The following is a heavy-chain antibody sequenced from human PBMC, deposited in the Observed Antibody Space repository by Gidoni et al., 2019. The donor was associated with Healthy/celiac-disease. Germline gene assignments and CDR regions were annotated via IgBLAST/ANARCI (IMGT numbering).Heavy chain of an antibody. CDR3: ARFAAAG. Sequence: VQLVESCGGLVQPWVSLRLSFAASGFTFSSYWMSCVRQAPGKGLEWVANIKQEGSEKYYVDSVKGRFTISRDNAKNSLYLQMNSLRAEDTAVYYCARFAAAGWGQGTLVTVSS. J-gene: IGHJ4*02. D-gene: IGHD6-13*01. V-gene: IGHV3-7*01. CDR1: GFTFSSYW. CDR2: IKQEGSEK.